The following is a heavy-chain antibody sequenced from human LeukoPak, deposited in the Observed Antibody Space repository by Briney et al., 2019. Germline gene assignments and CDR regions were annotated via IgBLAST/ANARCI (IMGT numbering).Heavy chain of an antibody. Sequence: GASAKVSCKASGYTFTGYYMHWVRQAPGQGLEWMGWINPDSGGTNYAQKFQGRVTMTRDTSISTAYMELSSLTSDDTAVYYCAIEEMATITGSFDNWGQGTLVTVSS. CDR2: INPDSGGT. J-gene: IGHJ4*02. D-gene: IGHD4-4*01. CDR1: GYTFTGYY. V-gene: IGHV1-2*02. CDR3: AIEEMATITGSFDN.